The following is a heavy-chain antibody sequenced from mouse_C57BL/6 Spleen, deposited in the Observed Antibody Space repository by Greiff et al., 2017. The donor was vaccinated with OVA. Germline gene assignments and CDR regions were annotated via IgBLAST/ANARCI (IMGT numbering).Heavy chain of an antibody. V-gene: IGHV1-53*01. J-gene: IGHJ4*01. D-gene: IGHD1-1*01. Sequence: VQLQQSGTELVKPGASVKLSCKASGYTFTSYWMHWVKQRPGQGLEWIGNINPSNGGTNYNEKFKSKATLTVDKSSSTAYMQLSSLTSEDSAVYDCAGLLRDYYAMDYWGQGTSVTVSS. CDR1: GYTFTSYW. CDR3: AGLLRDYYAMDY. CDR2: INPSNGGT.